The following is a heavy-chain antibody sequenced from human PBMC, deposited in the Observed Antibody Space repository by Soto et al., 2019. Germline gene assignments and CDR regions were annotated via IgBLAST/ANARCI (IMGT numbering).Heavy chain of an antibody. D-gene: IGHD6-13*01. CDR2: TYYRSKWYN. CDR1: GDSVSSNSAA. V-gene: IGHV6-1*01. CDR3: ARARSSSWWFYYYGMDV. J-gene: IGHJ6*02. Sequence: PSQTLSLTCAISGDSVSSNSAAWNWIRQSPSRGLEWLGRTYYRSKWYNDYAVSVKSRITINPDTSKNQFSLQLNSVTPEDTAVYYCARARSSSWWFYYYGMDVWGQGTTVTVSS.